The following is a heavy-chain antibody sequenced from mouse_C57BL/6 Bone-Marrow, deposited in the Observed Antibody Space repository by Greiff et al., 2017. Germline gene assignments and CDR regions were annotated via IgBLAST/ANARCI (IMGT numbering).Heavy chain of an antibody. V-gene: IGHV1-15*01. D-gene: IGHD2-12*01. CDR2: IDPETGGT. CDR1: GYTFTDYE. Sequence: QVQLQQSGAELVRPGASVTLSCKASGYTFTDYEMHWVQQTPVHGLEWIGAIDPETGGTAYNQKFKGKAILTADKSSSTAYMELRSLTSEDSAVYYCTRYTTQNWGQGTSVTVSA. CDR3: TRYTTQN. J-gene: IGHJ4*01.